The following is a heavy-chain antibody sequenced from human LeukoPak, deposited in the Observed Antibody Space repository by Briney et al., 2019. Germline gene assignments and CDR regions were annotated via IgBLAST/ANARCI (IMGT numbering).Heavy chain of an antibody. D-gene: IGHD5-24*01. CDR3: GGRWRGTIGY. CDR1: GTFVSGFY. CDR2: IYSTETT. J-gene: IGHJ4*02. V-gene: IGHV4-4*09. Sequence: PSETLSLTCTVSGTFVSGFYWTWIRQPPGKGLEWIGFIYSTETTSYNSSLQSRVTISVDTSKNQFSLKLKSVIAADTAIYYCGGRWRGTIGYWGQGTLVTVSS.